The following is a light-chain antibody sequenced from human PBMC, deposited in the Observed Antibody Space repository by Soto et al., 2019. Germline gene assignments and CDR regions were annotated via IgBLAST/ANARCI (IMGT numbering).Light chain of an antibody. CDR3: QLFGRSPT. V-gene: IGKV1-39*02. CDR2: AAS. CDR1: QSISSY. J-gene: IGKJ3*01. Sequence: DIQMTQSPSSLSASVGDRVTITCRASQSISSYLNWYQQKPGKAPKLLIYAASSLQSGVPSRFSGSGSGTDFTLTISRLEPEDCAVYYCQLFGRSPTFGPGTKVHIK.